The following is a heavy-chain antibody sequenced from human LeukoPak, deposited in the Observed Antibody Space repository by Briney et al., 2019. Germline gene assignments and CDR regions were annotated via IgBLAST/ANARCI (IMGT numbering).Heavy chain of an antibody. CDR3: ARARTSAMVNIYYYGMDV. CDR2: IYSGGST. V-gene: IGHV3-66*02. D-gene: IGHD5-18*01. CDR1: GFTVSSNY. J-gene: IGHJ6*02. Sequence: GGSLRLSCAASGFTVSSNYMSWVRQAPGKGLEWVSVIYSGGSTYYADSVKGRFTISRDNSKNTLYLQMNSLRAEDTAVYYRARARTSAMVNIYYYGMDVWGQGTTVTVSS.